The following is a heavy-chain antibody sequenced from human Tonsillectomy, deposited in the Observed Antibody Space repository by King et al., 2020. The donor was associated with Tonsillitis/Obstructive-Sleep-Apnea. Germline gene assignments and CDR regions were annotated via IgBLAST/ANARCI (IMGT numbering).Heavy chain of an antibody. Sequence: ITLKESGPTLVKPTQTLTLTCTFSGFSLTTSGVGVGWIRQPPGQALEWLALIYWDDDKRYSPSLKSRLTITKDTSKNQVVLTMTNMDPVDTATYYCAHMRVHLGWAYNFDYWGQGTLVTVSS. J-gene: IGHJ4*02. V-gene: IGHV2-5*02. CDR1: GFSLTTSGVG. CDR3: AHMRVHLGWAYNFDY. D-gene: IGHD3-3*01. CDR2: IYWDDDK.